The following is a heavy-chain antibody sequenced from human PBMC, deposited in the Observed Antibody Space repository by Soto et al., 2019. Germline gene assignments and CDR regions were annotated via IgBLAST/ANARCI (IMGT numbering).Heavy chain of an antibody. CDR1: GYSISSGYY. J-gene: IGHJ4*02. V-gene: IGHV4-38-2*01. CDR2: IYHSGST. D-gene: IGHD2-2*02. Sequence: PSETLSLTCAVSGYSISSGYYWGWIRQPPGKGLEWIGGIYHSGSTYYNPSLKSRVTISVDTSKNQFSLKLSSVTAADTAVYYCARAGFDRYCSSTSCYMDYWGQGTLVTVSS. CDR3: ARAGFDRYCSSTSCYMDY.